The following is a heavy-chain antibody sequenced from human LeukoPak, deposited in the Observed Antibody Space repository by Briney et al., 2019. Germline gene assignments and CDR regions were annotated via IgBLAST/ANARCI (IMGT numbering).Heavy chain of an antibody. J-gene: IGHJ4*02. CDR1: GGSFSGYY. CDR2: INHSGST. V-gene: IGHV4-34*01. D-gene: IGHD3-16*02. CDR3: ARGRGGYYRRSLHFDY. Sequence: KASETLSLTCAVYGGSFSGYYWSWIRQPPGKGLEWIGEINHSGSTNYNPSLKSRVTISVDTSKNQFSLKLSSVTAADTAVYYCARGRGGYYRRSLHFDYWGQGTLVTVSS.